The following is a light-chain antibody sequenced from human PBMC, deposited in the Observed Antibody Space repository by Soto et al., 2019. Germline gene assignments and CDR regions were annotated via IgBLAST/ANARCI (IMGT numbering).Light chain of an antibody. CDR3: QVWDANTDHVV. CDR1: NIGSKT. J-gene: IGLJ2*01. V-gene: IGLV3-21*02. CDR2: DDA. Sequence: SYELTQPPSVSVAPGQTARLTCGGSNIGSKTVHWYQQKPCQAPVLVVYDDADRPSGIPERFSGSNSGNTAALTISRVEAGHEADYYCQVWDANTDHVVFGGGTKLTVL.